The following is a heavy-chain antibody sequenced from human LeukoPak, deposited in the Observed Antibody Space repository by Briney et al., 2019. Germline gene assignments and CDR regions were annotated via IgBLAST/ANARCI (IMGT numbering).Heavy chain of an antibody. Sequence: GESLKISCKGSGYSFTSYWIGWVRQMPGKGLEWMGIIYPGDSDTRYSPSFQGQVTISADKSISTAYLQWSSLKASDTAMYYCASLSTVVVSTDAFDIWGQGTMVTVSS. CDR3: ASLSTVVVSTDAFDI. V-gene: IGHV5-51*01. J-gene: IGHJ3*02. D-gene: IGHD3-22*01. CDR1: GYSFTSYW. CDR2: IYPGDSDT.